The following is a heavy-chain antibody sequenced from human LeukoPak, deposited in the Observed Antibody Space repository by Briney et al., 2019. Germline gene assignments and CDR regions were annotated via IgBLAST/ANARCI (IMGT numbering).Heavy chain of an antibody. J-gene: IGHJ4*02. V-gene: IGHV4-39*07. D-gene: IGHD1-26*01. CDR3: ARDQVVGATGILDY. CDR1: GGSISSSSYY. Sequence: SETLSLTCTVSGGSISSSSYYWGWIRQPPGKGLEWIGSIYYSGSTYYNPSLKSRVTISVDTSKNQFSLKLSSVTAADTAVYYCARDQVVGATGILDYWGQGTLVTVSS. CDR2: IYYSGST.